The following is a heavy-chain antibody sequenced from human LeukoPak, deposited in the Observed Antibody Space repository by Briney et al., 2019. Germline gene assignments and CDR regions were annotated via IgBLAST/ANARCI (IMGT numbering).Heavy chain of an antibody. CDR3: TRGAGWLIDY. CDR2: FYNSGRS. Sequence: SETLSLTCTVSDDSISDYYRGWIRQPPGKGLGWIGYFYNSGRSTYNPSLKSRVTISADTSKNHFSLKLNSVTTADTAVYYCTRGAGWLIDYWGQGILVTVSS. D-gene: IGHD3-16*01. V-gene: IGHV4-59*01. J-gene: IGHJ4*02. CDR1: DDSISDYY.